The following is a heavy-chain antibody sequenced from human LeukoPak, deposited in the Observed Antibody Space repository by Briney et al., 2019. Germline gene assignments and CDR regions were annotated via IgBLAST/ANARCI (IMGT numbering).Heavy chain of an antibody. D-gene: IGHD3-16*01. Sequence: GGSLRLPCAASGLGFSSFAMSWVRQGPARGLEWVSSIRGNGETFCAASVKGRFTLSSDSSRNTVYFQLNNLRVEDTAIYYCAKASWVSSTDAVRWGQGTLVTVSS. CDR2: IRGNGET. V-gene: IGHV3-23*01. CDR3: AKASWVSSTDAVR. CDR1: GLGFSSFA. J-gene: IGHJ4*02.